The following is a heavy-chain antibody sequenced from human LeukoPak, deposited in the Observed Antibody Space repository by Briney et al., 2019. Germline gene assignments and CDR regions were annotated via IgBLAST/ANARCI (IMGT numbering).Heavy chain of an antibody. CDR1: GGTFSSYA. V-gene: IGHV1-69*05. J-gene: IGHJ4*02. CDR2: IIPIFGTA. D-gene: IGHD1-26*01. Sequence: SVRVSCKASGGTFSSYAISWVRQAPGQGLEWMGGIIPIFGTANYAQKFQGRGTITTDESTSTAYMELSSLRSEDTAVYYCARGSYLIFSYYFDYWGQGTLVTVSS. CDR3: ARGSYLIFSYYFDY.